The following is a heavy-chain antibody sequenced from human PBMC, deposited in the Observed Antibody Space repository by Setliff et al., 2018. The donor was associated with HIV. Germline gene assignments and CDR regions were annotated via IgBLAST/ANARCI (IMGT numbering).Heavy chain of an antibody. CDR1: GFTFSGYW. V-gene: IGHV3-74*01. D-gene: IGHD3-3*01. Sequence: GGSLRLSCAASGFTFSGYWLHWVRQAPGKGLVWVSRIKTDGLSTNYADYVKGRFTSSRDNSNNTLYLQMNSLRAEDKAVYYCARDRAPKFWSGPLGWFDPWGQGTLVTVSS. J-gene: IGHJ5*02. CDR2: IKTDGLST. CDR3: ARDRAPKFWSGPLGWFDP.